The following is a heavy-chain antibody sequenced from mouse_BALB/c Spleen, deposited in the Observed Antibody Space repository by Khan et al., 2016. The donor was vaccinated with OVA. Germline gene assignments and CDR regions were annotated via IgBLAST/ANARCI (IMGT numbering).Heavy chain of an antibody. CDR2: ISYSGST. Sequence: EVQLQESGPSLVKPSQTLSLTCSVTGDSITSGYWNWIRKFPGNKLEYMGYISYSGSTYYNPSLKSRISIPRYPPKNQYYLLLNSVTTEHTATYFCARYGGIYLYYFDYWGQGTSRTVSS. V-gene: IGHV3-8*02. J-gene: IGHJ2*02. CDR1: GDSITSGY. D-gene: IGHD6-1*01. CDR3: ARYGGIYLYYFDY.